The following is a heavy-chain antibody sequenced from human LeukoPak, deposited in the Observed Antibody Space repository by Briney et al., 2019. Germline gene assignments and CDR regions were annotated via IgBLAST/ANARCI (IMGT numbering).Heavy chain of an antibody. D-gene: IGHD6-19*01. J-gene: IGHJ5*02. CDR2: IYYSGST. CDR1: GFSLSTSGMY. CDR3: ARDQGAVAGIDP. V-gene: IGHV4-61*08. Sequence: SGPALVKPTQTLTLTCTFSGFSLSTSGMYVSWIRQPPGKGLEWIGYIYYSGSTNYNPSLESRVTISIDTSKNQFSVKLTSVTAADTAVYYCARDQGAVAGIDPWGQGTLVTVSS.